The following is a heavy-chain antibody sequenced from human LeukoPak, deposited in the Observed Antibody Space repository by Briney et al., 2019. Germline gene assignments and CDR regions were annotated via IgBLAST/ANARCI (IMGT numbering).Heavy chain of an antibody. CDR3: ARILRYFDWPDAFDI. CDR2: IYPGDSDT. CDR1: GYSFTSYW. V-gene: IGHV5-51*01. D-gene: IGHD3-9*01. J-gene: IGHJ3*02. Sequence: EESLMISCKGSGYSFTSYWMCWLRQMPGKGLEWMGIIYPGDSDTRYSPSFQVHVTISAAKSISTAYLQWRSRKASDTAMYYCARILRYFDWPDAFDIWGQGTMVTVSS.